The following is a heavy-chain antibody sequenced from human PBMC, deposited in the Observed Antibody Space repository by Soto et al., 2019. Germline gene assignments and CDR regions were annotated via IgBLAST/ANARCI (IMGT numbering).Heavy chain of an antibody. J-gene: IGHJ4*02. V-gene: IGHV1-18*01. D-gene: IGHD3-3*01. CDR1: GYTFTSYG. CDR3: ARAQSLRFLEWLNVFDY. Sequence: ASVKVSCKASGYTFTSYGISWVRQAPGQGLEWMGWISAYNGNTNYAQKLQGRVTMTTDTSTSTAYMELRSLRSDDTAVYYCARAQSLRFLEWLNVFDYWGQRTLVTVSA. CDR2: ISAYNGNT.